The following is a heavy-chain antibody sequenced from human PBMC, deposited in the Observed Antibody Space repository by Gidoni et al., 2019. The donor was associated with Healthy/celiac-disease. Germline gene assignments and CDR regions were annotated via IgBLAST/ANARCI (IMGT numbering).Heavy chain of an antibody. CDR2: ISYDGSNK. J-gene: IGHJ2*01. CDR1: GFTFSSYA. CDR3: ARDGGLSMTPDWYFDL. V-gene: IGHV3-30*04. D-gene: IGHD2-15*01. Sequence: QVQLVESGGGVVQPGRSLRLSCAASGFTFSSYAMHWVRQAPGKGLEWVAVISYDGSNKYYADSVKGRFTISRDNSKNTLYLQMNSLRAEDTAVYYCARDGGLSMTPDWYFDLWGRGTLVTVSS.